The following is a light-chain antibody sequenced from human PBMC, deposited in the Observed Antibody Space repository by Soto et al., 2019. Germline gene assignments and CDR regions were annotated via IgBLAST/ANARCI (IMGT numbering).Light chain of an antibody. CDR3: QQYNNWPRT. CDR1: QSVSSN. CDR2: GAS. J-gene: IGKJ1*01. V-gene: IGKV3-15*01. Sequence: EIVMTQSPATLXXXPXERAXXSCRASQSVSSNLAWYQQKPGQAPRLLIYGASTRATGIPARFSGSGSGTEFTLTISSLQSEDFAVYYCQQYNNWPRTFGQGTKVEIK.